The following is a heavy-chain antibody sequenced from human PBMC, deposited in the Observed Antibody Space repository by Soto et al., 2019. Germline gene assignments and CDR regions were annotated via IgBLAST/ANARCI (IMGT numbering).Heavy chain of an antibody. D-gene: IGHD2-2*01. CDR1: GFTFSSYA. V-gene: IGHV3-23*01. CDR3: AKWYYCSSTSCYATYYGMDV. J-gene: IGHJ6*02. CDR2: ISGSGGST. Sequence: GGSLRLSCAASGFTFSSYAMSWVCQAPGKGLEWVSAISGSGGSTYYADSVKGRFTISRDNSKNTLYLQMNSLRAEDTAVYYFAKWYYCSSTSCYATYYGMDVWGQGTTVTVSS.